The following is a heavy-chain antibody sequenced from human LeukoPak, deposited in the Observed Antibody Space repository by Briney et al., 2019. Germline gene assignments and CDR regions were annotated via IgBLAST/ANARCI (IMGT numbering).Heavy chain of an antibody. CDR3: ARDGAYCSGGSCRAYNWFDP. J-gene: IGHJ5*02. Sequence: ALVKVSCKASGYTFTIYGISWVRQAPGQGLEWMGLISAYYGNTNYAQKLQGRVTMTTDTSTSTAYMELRSLRSDDTAVYYCARDGAYCSGGSCRAYNWFDPWGQGTLVTVSS. CDR2: ISAYYGNT. V-gene: IGHV1-18*01. CDR1: GYTFTIYG. D-gene: IGHD2-15*01.